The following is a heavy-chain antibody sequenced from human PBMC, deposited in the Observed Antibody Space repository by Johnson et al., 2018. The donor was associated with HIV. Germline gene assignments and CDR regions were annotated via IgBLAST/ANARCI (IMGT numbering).Heavy chain of an antibody. D-gene: IGHD1-26*01. V-gene: IGHV3-20*04. CDR2: INWNGGST. CDR3: ARGVGATLPDAFDI. CDR1: GFRFDNHG. J-gene: IGHJ3*02. Sequence: VQLMESGGGVVRPGGSLRLSCAASGFRFDNHGMRWVRQAPGKGLEWVSGINWNGGSTGYADSVKGRFTISRDNAKNSLYLQMNSLRAEDTALYYCARGVGATLPDAFDIWGQGTMVTVSS.